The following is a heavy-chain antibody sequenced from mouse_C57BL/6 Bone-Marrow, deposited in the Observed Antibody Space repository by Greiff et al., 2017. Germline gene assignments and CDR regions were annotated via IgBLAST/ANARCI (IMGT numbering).Heavy chain of an antibody. J-gene: IGHJ1*03. Sequence: QVQLQQPGAELVMPGASVKLSCKASGYTFTSYWMHWVKQRPGPGLEWIGEIDPSDSYTNYNQKFKGKSTLTVDKSSSTASMQLSSLTSEDSAVYYCAREGYGSSPYWYFDVWGTGTTVTVSS. CDR1: GYTFTSYW. D-gene: IGHD1-1*01. V-gene: IGHV1-69*01. CDR3: AREGYGSSPYWYFDV. CDR2: IDPSDSYT.